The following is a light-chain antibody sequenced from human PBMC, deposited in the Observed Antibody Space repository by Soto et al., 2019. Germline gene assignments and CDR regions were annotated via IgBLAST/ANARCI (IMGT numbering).Light chain of an antibody. CDR1: QSVSSNY. Sequence: ESVVTQSPGTLSLSPGERATLSCRASQSVSSNYLAWYQQKPGQDPRLLLYGASTRATGIPERFSGSGSGTAFTPTISSLEPEDSAVYYCQQHGSSPTWTFGQGTKVDIK. J-gene: IGKJ1*01. V-gene: IGKV3-20*01. CDR2: GAS. CDR3: QQHGSSPTWT.